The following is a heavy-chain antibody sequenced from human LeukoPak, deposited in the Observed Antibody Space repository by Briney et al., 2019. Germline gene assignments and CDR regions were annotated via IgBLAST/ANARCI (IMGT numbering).Heavy chain of an antibody. D-gene: IGHD3-22*01. CDR2: ISGSGLGT. Sequence: GGSLRPSCAASGFTFSSYSMNWVRQAPGKGLEWVSAISGSGLGTYYADSVKGRFTISRDISKNTLYLQMDSLRAEDTAVYYCAKDRVSMIVVVAFDIWGQGTMVTVSS. J-gene: IGHJ3*02. CDR1: GFTFSSYS. CDR3: AKDRVSMIVVVAFDI. V-gene: IGHV3-23*01.